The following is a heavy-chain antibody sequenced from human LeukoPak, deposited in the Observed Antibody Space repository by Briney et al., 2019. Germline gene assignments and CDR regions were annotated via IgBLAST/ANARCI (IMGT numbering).Heavy chain of an antibody. J-gene: IGHJ5*02. D-gene: IGHD2/OR15-2a*01. V-gene: IGHV3-30-3*01. CDR1: GFTFSSYA. CDR3: ARDAFTTGFDP. Sequence: PGRSLRLSCAASGFTFSSYAMHWVRQAPGKGLEWVAVISYDGSNKYYADSVKGRFTISRDNSKNTLYLQMNSLRAEDTAVYYCARDAFTTGFDPWGQGTLVTVSS. CDR2: ISYDGSNK.